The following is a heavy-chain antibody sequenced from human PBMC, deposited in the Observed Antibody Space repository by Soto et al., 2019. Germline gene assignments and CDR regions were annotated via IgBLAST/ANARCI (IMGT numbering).Heavy chain of an antibody. V-gene: IGHV1-46*03. J-gene: IGHJ5*02. CDR2: INPSGGGT. CDR1: RSPFTSYY. Sequence: ASVKVSCKSSRSPFTSYYMPWVRQAPGQGLEWVGLINPSGGGTSYAQKFQGRVTMTWDTSTSTVDMELTSLRSEDTAVYFCTRALVRDLNWFEPWGQGTLVTVSS. CDR3: TRALVRDLNWFEP. D-gene: IGHD3-10*01.